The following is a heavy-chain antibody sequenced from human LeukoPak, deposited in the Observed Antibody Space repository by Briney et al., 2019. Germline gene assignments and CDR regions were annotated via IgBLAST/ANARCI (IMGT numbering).Heavy chain of an antibody. V-gene: IGHV3-7*01. J-gene: IGHJ4*02. CDR1: GFTFNNFW. D-gene: IGHD6-13*01. Sequence: GGSLRLSCAASGFTFNNFWMSWVRQAPGKGLEWVANINQDGSAEYYVDSVKGRFTISRDNAKNSLYLQMNRLRAEDTAVYYCARAEATGRVDYWGQGTLVTVSS. CDR3: ARAEATGRVDY. CDR2: INQDGSAE.